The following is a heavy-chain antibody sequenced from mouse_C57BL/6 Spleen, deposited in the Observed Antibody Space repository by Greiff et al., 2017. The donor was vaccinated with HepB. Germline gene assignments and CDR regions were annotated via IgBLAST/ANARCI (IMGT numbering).Heavy chain of an antibody. Sequence: QVQLQQPGAELVKPGASVKLSCKASGYTFTSYWMHWVKQRPGQGLEWLGMIHPNSGSTNYNDKFKSKAKLTVYTSSSTAYLQLSSLTSEDSEVYYCARGDQDSRYWFAYWGQGTLVTVSA. CDR1: GYTFTSYW. CDR3: ARGDQDSRYWFAY. V-gene: IGHV1-64*01. D-gene: IGHD1-1*01. J-gene: IGHJ3*01. CDR2: IHPNSGST.